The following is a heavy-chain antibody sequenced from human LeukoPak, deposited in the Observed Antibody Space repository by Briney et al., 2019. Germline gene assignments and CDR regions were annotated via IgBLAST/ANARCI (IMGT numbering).Heavy chain of an antibody. CDR1: GFTFSNYA. CDR2: ISYDGSNK. J-gene: IGHJ6*02. D-gene: IGHD2-15*01. Sequence: GRSLRLSCVASGFTFSNYAIQWVRQAPGKGLEWVAVISYDGSNKYYADSVRGRFTISRDNSKNTLSLQMNSLRADDTAVYYCARDVLVVVPVTLEPGYYYYGMDVWGQGTTVTVSS. CDR3: ARDVLVVVPVTLEPGYYYYGMDV. V-gene: IGHV3-30-3*01.